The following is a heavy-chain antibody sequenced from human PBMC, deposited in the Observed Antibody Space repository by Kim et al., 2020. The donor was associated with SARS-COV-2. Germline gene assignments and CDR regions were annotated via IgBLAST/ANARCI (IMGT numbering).Heavy chain of an antibody. J-gene: IGHJ3*02. CDR1: GFTFSDSA. CDR3: TRVPPYSNSWWDAFD. D-gene: IGHD6-13*01. Sequence: GGSLRLSCAASGFTFSDSAMYWVRQASGKGLEWVGRIRSKANSYATAYGVSVKGRFIISRDDSKNTAYLQMNSLKTEDTAIYYCTRVPPYSNSWWDAFD. CDR2: IRSKANSYAT. V-gene: IGHV3-73*01.